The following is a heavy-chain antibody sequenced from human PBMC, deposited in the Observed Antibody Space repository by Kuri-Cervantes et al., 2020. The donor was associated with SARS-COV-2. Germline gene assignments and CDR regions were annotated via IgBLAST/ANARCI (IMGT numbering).Heavy chain of an antibody. CDR3: ARDQGAAAGTGSIGWFDP. D-gene: IGHD6-13*01. CDR2: IIPIFGTA. V-gene: IGHV1-69*05. CDR1: GGTFSSYA. Sequence: GGSLRLSCKASGGTFSSYAISWVRQAPGQGLEWMGGIIPIFGTANYAQKFQGRVTITRNTSISTAYMELSSLRSEDTAVYYCARDQGAAAGTGSIGWFDPWGQGTLVTVSS. J-gene: IGHJ5*02.